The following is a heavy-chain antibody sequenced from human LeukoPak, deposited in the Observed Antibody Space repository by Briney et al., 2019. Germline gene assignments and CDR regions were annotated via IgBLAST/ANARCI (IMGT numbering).Heavy chain of an antibody. CDR1: GGSISSYY. V-gene: IGHV4-59*12. CDR3: AREGRGIAAAVDY. Sequence: SSETLSLTCTVSGGSISSYYWSWIRQPPGKGLEWIGYIYSSGSTNYNPSLKSRVTISVDTSKNQFSLKLSSVTAADTAVYYCAREGRGIAAAVDYWGQGTLVTVSS. CDR2: IYSSGST. J-gene: IGHJ4*02. D-gene: IGHD6-13*01.